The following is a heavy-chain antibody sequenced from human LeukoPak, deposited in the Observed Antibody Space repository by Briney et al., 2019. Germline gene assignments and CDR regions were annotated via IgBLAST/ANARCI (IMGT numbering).Heavy chain of an antibody. J-gene: IGHJ6*03. D-gene: IGHD6-19*01. V-gene: IGHV1-69*05. CDR2: IIPIFGTA. CDR1: GGTFSSYA. Sequence: GASVKVSCKASGGTFSSYAISWVRQAPGQGLEWMGGIIPIFGTANYAQKFQGRVTINTDESTSTAYMELSSLRSEDTAVYYCASVPGYSSGWYTNNYYMDVWGKGTTVTVSS. CDR3: ASVPGYSSGWYTNNYYMDV.